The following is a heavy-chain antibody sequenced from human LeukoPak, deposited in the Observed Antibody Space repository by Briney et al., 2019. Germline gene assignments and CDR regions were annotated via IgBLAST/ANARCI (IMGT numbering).Heavy chain of an antibody. J-gene: IGHJ2*01. V-gene: IGHV4-39*07. CDR3: ARDSTVTGPRDWYFDL. CDR1: GGSISSSSYY. Sequence: MPSETLSLTCTVSGGSISSSSYYWGWIRQPPGKGLEWIGSIYYSGSTYYNPSLKSRVTISVDTSKNQFSLKLSSVTAADTAVYYCARDSTVTGPRDWYFDLWGRGTLVTVSS. D-gene: IGHD4-17*01. CDR2: IYYSGST.